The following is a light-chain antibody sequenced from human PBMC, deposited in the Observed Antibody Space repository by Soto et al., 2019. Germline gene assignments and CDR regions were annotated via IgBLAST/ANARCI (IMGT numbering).Light chain of an antibody. CDR2: DAS. Sequence: EIQLTQSPATLSLSPGERATLSCRASQSVSRYLAWYQQKPGQAPRLLIYDASNRATGIPARFSGSGSGTDFTLTISSLEPDDFAAYYCQQRSNWPLTFGPGTKVEIK. J-gene: IGKJ3*01. CDR3: QQRSNWPLT. CDR1: QSVSRY. V-gene: IGKV3-11*01.